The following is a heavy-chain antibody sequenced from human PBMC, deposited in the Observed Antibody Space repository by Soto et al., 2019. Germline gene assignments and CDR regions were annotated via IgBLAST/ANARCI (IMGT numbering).Heavy chain of an antibody. Sequence: EVQLVESGGGLVQPGGSLRLSCSASGFTFSSYAMHWVRQAPGKGLEYVSAISSNGGSTYYADSVKGRFTISRDNSKNTLYLQMSSLRAEDTAVYYCVKGRYSSPSAPFDYWGQGTLVTVSS. CDR1: GFTFSSYA. V-gene: IGHV3-64D*06. CDR2: ISSNGGST. D-gene: IGHD6-13*01. CDR3: VKGRYSSPSAPFDY. J-gene: IGHJ4*02.